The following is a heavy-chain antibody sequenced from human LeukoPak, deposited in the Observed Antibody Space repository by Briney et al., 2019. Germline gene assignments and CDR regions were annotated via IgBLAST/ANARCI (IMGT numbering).Heavy chain of an antibody. D-gene: IGHD5-24*01. CDR3: ASTQAERWLQFPNWFDP. CDR1: GFTVSSNY. Sequence: GGSLRLSCAASGFTVSSNYMSWVRQAPGKGLEWVSVIYSGGSTYYADSVKGRFTISRDNSKNTLYLQMNSLRAEDTAVYYCASTQAERWLQFPNWFDPWSQGTLVTVSS. V-gene: IGHV3-53*01. J-gene: IGHJ5*02. CDR2: IYSGGST.